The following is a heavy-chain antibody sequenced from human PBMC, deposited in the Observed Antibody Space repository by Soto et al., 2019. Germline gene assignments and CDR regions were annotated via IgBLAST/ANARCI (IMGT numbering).Heavy chain of an antibody. CDR1: GFTFSDSY. Sequence: QVQLVETGGGLVKPGGSLRLSCAASGFTFSDSYMSWIRQAPGKGLEWVSYISNSSSYTNYAVSVKGRFTISRDNAKNSLYLQMSSLSAEDTAVYYCARGIFMIEVFYFDYWGQGTLVTVSS. J-gene: IGHJ4*02. CDR3: ARGIFMIEVFYFDY. V-gene: IGHV3-11*06. CDR2: ISNSSSYT. D-gene: IGHD3-22*01.